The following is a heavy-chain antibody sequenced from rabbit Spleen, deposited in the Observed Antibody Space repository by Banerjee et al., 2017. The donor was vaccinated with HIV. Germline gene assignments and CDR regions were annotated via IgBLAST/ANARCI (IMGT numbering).Heavy chain of an antibody. Sequence: QEQLVESGGGLVQPEGFLTLTCKASGFSFSDRDVMCWVRQAPGKGLEWIACINAATGKPVYATWAKGRFTISRTSSTTVTLRMTSLTAADRATYFCARDLVGVIGWNFYLWGPGTLVTVS. J-gene: IGHJ4*01. CDR1: GFSFSDRDV. CDR3: ARDLVGVIGWNFYL. CDR2: INAATGKP. D-gene: IGHD1-1*01. V-gene: IGHV1S45*01.